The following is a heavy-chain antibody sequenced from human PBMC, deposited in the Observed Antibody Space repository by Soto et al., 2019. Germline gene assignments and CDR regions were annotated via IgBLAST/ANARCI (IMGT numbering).Heavy chain of an antibody. CDR3: AKVGGGVADYYGMDV. Sequence: GGSLRLSCAASGFTFSSYSMNWVRQAPGKGLEWVSSISGSAIHTHYADSVKGRFTISRDNSKNTVDLQMNSLRVEDTAVYYRAKVGGGVADYYGMDVWGQGTTVTVSS. CDR2: ISGSAIHT. D-gene: IGHD2-8*01. J-gene: IGHJ6*02. V-gene: IGHV3-23*01. CDR1: GFTFSSYS.